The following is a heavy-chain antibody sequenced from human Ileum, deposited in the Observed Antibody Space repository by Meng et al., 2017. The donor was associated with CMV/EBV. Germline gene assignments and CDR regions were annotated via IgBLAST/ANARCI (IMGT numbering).Heavy chain of an antibody. J-gene: IGHJ4*02. CDR1: ETSFSRLY. Sequence: KNSYKSSETSFSRLYTHWMHQAPAQRLEWMGIISPRGHTTTYAQKFQGIVTMTSDTSTSTVYMALSSLRSEDTAVYYFAIPAQHVGVVTAHFDSWGQGTLVTVSS. D-gene: IGHD2-21*02. CDR3: AIPAQHVGVVTAHFDS. V-gene: IGHV1-46*01. CDR2: ISPRGHTT.